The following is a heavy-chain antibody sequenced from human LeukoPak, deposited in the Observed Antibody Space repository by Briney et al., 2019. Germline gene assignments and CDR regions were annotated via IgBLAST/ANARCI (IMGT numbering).Heavy chain of an antibody. V-gene: IGHV6-1*01. Sequence: SQTLSLTCGISGDSVSNKNTAWNWIRQSPSRGLEWLGRTYYRSKWHYGYAVSVKSRITINPDTSKNQFSLQLNSVTPEDTAVYYCTRGLFFDYWGQGTLVPVSS. CDR1: GDSVSNKNTA. CDR2: TYYRSKWHY. J-gene: IGHJ4*02. CDR3: TRGLFFDY.